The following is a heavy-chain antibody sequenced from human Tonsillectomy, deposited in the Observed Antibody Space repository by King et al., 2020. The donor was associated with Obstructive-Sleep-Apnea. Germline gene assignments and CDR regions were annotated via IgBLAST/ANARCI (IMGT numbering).Heavy chain of an antibody. D-gene: IGHD4-11*01. CDR2: THHIGST. V-gene: IGHV4-34*01. J-gene: IGHJ4*02. Sequence: VQLQQWGAGLLKPSETLSLTCAVYGGSFSDHYWNWIRQPPGKGLEWIGETHHIGSTNYNPSLKSRVPISVATSRNQFSRNLYSVTAADTAVYYCATLYSGTDFWGQGTLVTVSS. CDR1: GGSFSDHY. CDR3: ATLYSGTDF.